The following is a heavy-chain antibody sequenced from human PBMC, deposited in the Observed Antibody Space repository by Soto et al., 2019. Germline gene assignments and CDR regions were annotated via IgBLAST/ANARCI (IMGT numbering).Heavy chain of an antibody. J-gene: IGHJ5*02. D-gene: IGHD3-10*01. Sequence: ASVKVSCKASGYTFTSYYMHWVRQAPGQGLEWMGIINPSGGSTSYAQKFQGRVNMTRDTSTSTVYLELSSLSSEDTAVYYCARARITMVRGAPGWFDPWGQGTLVTVSS. CDR3: ARARITMVRGAPGWFDP. CDR1: GYTFTSYY. V-gene: IGHV1-46*03. CDR2: INPSGGST.